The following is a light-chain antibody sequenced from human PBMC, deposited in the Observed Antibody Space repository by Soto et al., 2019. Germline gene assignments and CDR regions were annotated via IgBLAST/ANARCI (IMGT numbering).Light chain of an antibody. CDR1: QSITDS. Sequence: DIQMTQSPSTLSASVGDRVTITCRASQSITDSLAWYQQKPGKAPKRLIYKAATLERGVPSRFSCSGSGTEFTLAISSLQPDDFATYYCQQYQSYSWTFGQGTKVEVK. J-gene: IGKJ1*01. CDR3: QQYQSYSWT. CDR2: KAA. V-gene: IGKV1-5*03.